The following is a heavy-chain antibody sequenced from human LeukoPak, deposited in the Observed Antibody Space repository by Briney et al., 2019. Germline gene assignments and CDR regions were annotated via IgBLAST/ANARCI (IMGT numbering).Heavy chain of an antibody. CDR1: GDTFTSYA. CDR3: ARGGEVITTYDYFDY. D-gene: IGHD3-22*01. Sequence: GASVKVSCKASGDTFTSYAMNWVRRAPGEGLEWMGWINTNTGNPTYAQGFTGRFVFSLDASVSTAYLQISSLKAEDTAVYYCARGGEVITTYDYFDYWGQGTLVTVSS. J-gene: IGHJ4*02. V-gene: IGHV7-4-1*02. CDR2: INTNTGNP.